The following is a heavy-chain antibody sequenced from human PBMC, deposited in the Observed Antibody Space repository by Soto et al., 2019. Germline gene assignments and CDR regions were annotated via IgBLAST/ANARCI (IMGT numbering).Heavy chain of an antibody. V-gene: IGHV1-18*01. J-gene: IGHJ6*02. Sequence: QVPLVQSGAEVKKPGASVKVSCKASGYTFTSYGIIWVRQAPGQGLEWMGWISAYNGNTNYAQKLQGRVTMTTDTSRSTAYMELRGLRSDDTAVYYCARDSSGYYYAYYYYYGMDLWGQGTTVTVSS. CDR3: ARDSSGYYYAYYYYYGMDL. CDR2: ISAYNGNT. D-gene: IGHD3-22*01. CDR1: GYTFTSYG.